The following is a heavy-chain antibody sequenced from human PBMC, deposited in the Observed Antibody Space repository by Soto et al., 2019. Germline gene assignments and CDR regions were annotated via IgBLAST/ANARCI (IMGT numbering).Heavy chain of an antibody. D-gene: IGHD1-26*01. CDR2: ISAYNGNT. CDR1: GYTFTSYG. CDR3: ARXPNSGSYSGYYYYGMDV. V-gene: IGHV1-18*04. J-gene: IGHJ6*02. Sequence: ASVKVSCKASGYTFTSYGISWVRQAPGQGLEWMGWISAYNGNTNYAQKLQGRVTMTTDTSTSTAYMELRSLRSDDTAVYYCARXPNSGSYSGYYYYGMDVWGQGTTVTVSS.